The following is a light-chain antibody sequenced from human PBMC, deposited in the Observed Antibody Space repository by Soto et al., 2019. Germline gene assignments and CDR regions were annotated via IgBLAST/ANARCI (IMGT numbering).Light chain of an antibody. CDR3: QQFGSSRWT. V-gene: IGKV3-20*01. J-gene: IGKJ1*01. Sequence: EIVLTQSPGTLSLSPGERATLSCRASQSVSSSYLAWYQQRPGQAPRLLTYDASSRATGIPDRFSGSGSGTDFTLTISRLEPEYFAVYYCQQFGSSRWTFGQGTKVEI. CDR1: QSVSSSY. CDR2: DAS.